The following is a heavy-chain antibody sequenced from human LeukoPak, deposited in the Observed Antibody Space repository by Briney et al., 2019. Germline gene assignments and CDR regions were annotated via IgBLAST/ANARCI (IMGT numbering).Heavy chain of an antibody. J-gene: IGHJ4*02. CDR3: AGVRSTVGWRSFHY. CDR2: SYFIGSP. D-gene: IGHD4-23*01. CDR1: GSISSYY. V-gene: IGHV4-59*08. Sequence: SETLSLTCTVDGSISSYYWSWIRQAPGKGLECIGHSYFIGSPNYNPSLKSRVTISVDTPKHQFSLKLSSVPAADTAVYYCAGVRSTVGWRSFHYWGQGLLVSVSS.